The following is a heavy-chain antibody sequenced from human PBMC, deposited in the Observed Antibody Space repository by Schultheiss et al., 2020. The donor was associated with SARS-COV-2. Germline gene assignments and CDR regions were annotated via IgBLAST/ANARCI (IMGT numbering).Heavy chain of an antibody. D-gene: IGHD3-3*01. CDR2: ISSSSSTI. J-gene: IGHJ4*01. CDR1: GFTFSSYS. CDR3: ALLHNYDFWSGITFDY. V-gene: IGHV3-48*02. Sequence: GGSLRLSCAASGFTFSSYSMNWVRQAPGKGLEWVSYISSSSSTIYYADSVKGRFTISRDNAKNSLYLQMNSLRDEDTAVYYCALLHNYDFWSGITFDYWGHGTLVTVSS.